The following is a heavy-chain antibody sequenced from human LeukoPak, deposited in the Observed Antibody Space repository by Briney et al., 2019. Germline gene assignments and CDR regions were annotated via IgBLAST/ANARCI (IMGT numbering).Heavy chain of an antibody. D-gene: IGHD1-20*01. CDR2: TNPNSGNT. CDR1: GYTFTSYD. Sequence: ASVKVSCKASGYTFTSYDINWVRQATGQGLGWMGWTNPNSGNTGYAQKFQGRVTITRNTSISTAYMELSSLRSEDTAVYYCARGLTGEFDYWGQGTLITVSS. J-gene: IGHJ4*02. CDR3: ARGLTGEFDY. V-gene: IGHV1-8*03.